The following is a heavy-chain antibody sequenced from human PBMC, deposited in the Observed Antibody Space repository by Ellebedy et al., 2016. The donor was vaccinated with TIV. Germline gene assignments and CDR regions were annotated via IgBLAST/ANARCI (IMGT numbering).Heavy chain of an antibody. D-gene: IGHD2-21*01. CDR1: GFTLSRFP. V-gene: IGHV3-30*10. J-gene: IGHJ5*02. CDR2: TSYDGSNK. Sequence: GESLKISCEASGFTLSRFPMHWVRQAPGKGLEWVAATSYDGSNKYYIDSVKGRFTISRDNSKNTVYLQMNSLTADDTATYYCACRIIVPNGNWFDPWGQGTLVTVSA. CDR3: ACRIIVPNGNWFDP.